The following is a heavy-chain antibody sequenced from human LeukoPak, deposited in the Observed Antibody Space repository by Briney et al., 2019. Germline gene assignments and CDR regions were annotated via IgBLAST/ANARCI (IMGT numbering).Heavy chain of an antibody. CDR1: GGSISSYY. V-gene: IGHV4-59*01. J-gene: IGHJ6*04. D-gene: IGHD2-21*02. CDR2: IYYSGST. CDR3: ARDLRGDYFYYYGMDV. Sequence: SETLSLTCTVSGGSISSYYWSWIRQPPGKGLEWIGYIYYSGSTNYNPSLKSRVTISVDTSKNQFSLKLSSVTAAGTAVYYCARDLRGDYFYYYGMDVWGKGTTVTVSS.